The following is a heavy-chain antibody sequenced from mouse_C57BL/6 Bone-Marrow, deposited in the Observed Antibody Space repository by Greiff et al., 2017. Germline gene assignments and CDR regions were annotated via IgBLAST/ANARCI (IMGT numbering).Heavy chain of an antibody. V-gene: IGHV14-4*01. CDR3: TTGLLTLD. CDR1: GFNIKDDY. CDR2: IDPENGDT. J-gene: IGHJ2*01. Sequence: VQLQQSGAELVRPGASVTLSCTASGFNIKDDYMHWVKQRPEQGLEWIGWIDPENGDTEYASKFQGKATITADTSSNTAYLQLSSLTSEDTAVYYCTTGLLTLDWGKGTTLTVSS. D-gene: IGHD2-1*01.